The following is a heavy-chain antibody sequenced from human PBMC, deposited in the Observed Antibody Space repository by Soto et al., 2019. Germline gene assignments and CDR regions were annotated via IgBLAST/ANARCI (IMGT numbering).Heavy chain of an antibody. CDR3: VRTSHYGSGSWNFDS. Sequence: EVQLVESGGGLVQPGRSLRLSCAGSGFTLSDHYMDWVRQAPGKGLEWVGRTRNKANGYTTEYAASVKGRFTVSSDASLNSVYLQMNSLKTEDTAVYYCVRTSHYGSGSWNFDSWGQGTLVTVSS. D-gene: IGHD3-10*01. CDR2: TRNKANGYTT. J-gene: IGHJ4*02. CDR1: GFTLSDHY. V-gene: IGHV3-72*01.